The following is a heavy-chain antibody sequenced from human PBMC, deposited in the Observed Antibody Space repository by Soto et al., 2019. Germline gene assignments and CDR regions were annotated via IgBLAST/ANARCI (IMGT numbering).Heavy chain of an antibody. CDR3: ARYYCSSTTCYNFDF. Sequence: SETLSLTCTVSGGSISSYYWSWIRQPPGKGLEWIGYIYYTGSTNYNPSLKSRVTMSVDTSKNQFSLTLSSVTAADTAVYYCARYYCSSTTCYNFDFWGQGTLVTVSS. CDR1: GGSISSYY. J-gene: IGHJ4*02. V-gene: IGHV4-59*08. D-gene: IGHD2-2*01. CDR2: IYYTGST.